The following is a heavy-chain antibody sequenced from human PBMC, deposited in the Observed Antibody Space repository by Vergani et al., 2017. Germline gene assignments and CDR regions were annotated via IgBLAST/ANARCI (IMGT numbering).Heavy chain of an antibody. J-gene: IGHJ4*02. V-gene: IGHV3-30-3*01. CDR2: ISFDGTNE. CDR1: GFALNRHA. D-gene: IGHD2-2*02. CDR3: VRDRGLCAGGRCYTEAWDY. Sequence: QVQLVESGGGVVQPGTSLRLSCVVSGFALNRHAMYWVRQAPGKGLEWVVGISFDGTNEYYPDLVKGRFTISRDIAKNTLYLQVRSLRLEDKGVYHCVRDRGLCAGGRCYTEAWDYWGQGTPVTVSS.